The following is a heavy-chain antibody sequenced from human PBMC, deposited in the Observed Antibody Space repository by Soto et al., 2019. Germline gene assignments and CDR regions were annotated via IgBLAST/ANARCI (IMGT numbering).Heavy chain of an antibody. V-gene: IGHV4-31*03. CDR3: ARDCGSGGSCYFDY. J-gene: IGHJ4*02. Sequence: SETLSLTCTVSGGSISSGGYYWSWIRQHPGKGLEWIGYIYYSGSTYYNPSLKSRVTISVDTSKNQFSLKLSSVTAADTAVYYCARDCGSGGSCYFDYWGQGTLVTVSS. CDR2: IYYSGST. D-gene: IGHD2-15*01. CDR1: GGSISSGGYY.